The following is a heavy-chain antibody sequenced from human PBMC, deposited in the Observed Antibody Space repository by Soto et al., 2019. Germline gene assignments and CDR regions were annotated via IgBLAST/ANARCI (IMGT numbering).Heavy chain of an antibody. V-gene: IGHV1-46*03. CDR3: ARGPLLLGGGPFDS. J-gene: IGHJ4*02. CDR2: INRSGGST. CDR1: GNTFANYY. Sequence: GASVKVSCKASGNTFANYYIHWVRQAPGQGLEWLGIINRSGGSTSYAQKFQGRVTMTRDTSTSIVSMELSSLTSEDTAIYYCARGPLLLGGGPFDSWGQGTLVPVSS. D-gene: IGHD3-10*01.